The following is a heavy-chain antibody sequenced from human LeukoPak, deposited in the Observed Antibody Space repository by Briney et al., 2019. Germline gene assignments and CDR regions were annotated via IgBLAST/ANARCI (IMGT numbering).Heavy chain of an antibody. CDR1: GFTFSKYA. V-gene: IGHV3-23*01. D-gene: IGHD6-6*01. CDR3: APFLAVIAARDSLYFQH. CDR2: VSGSGGVT. Sequence: PGGSLRLSCGAFGFTFSKYAMSWVRQAPGKGLEWVSGVSGSGGVTYYADSVKGRFTISSDNSKNTLHLQMNSLRAEDTAVYYCAPFLAVIAARDSLYFQHWGQGTLVTVSS. J-gene: IGHJ1*01.